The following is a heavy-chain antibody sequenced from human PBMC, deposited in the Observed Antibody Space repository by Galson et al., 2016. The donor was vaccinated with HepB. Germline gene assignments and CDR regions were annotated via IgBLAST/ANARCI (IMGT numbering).Heavy chain of an antibody. V-gene: IGHV3-30*03. CDR3: ATNDILAGYSAFDY. CDR2: ISYDGSHK. Sequence: SLRLSCAASGFTFSSYAMHWVRQAPGKGLEWVAVISYDGSHKYYAASVKGRFTISRDNSKNTLSLQMNSLRAEDTAVYYCATNDILAGYSAFDYWGQGTLVTVSS. J-gene: IGHJ4*02. CDR1: GFTFSSYA. D-gene: IGHD3-9*01.